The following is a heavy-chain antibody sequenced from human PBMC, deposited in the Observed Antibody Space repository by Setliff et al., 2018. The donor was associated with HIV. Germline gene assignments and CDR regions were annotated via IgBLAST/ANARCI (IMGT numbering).Heavy chain of an antibody. V-gene: IGHV4-34*01. CDR3: ARRAGNYLDY. CDR2: VDHSGGT. CDR1: GTSFSGYY. Sequence: KASETLSLTCAVYGTSFSGYYWNWIRQSPGKGLEWIGEVDHSGGTKFNPSLKSRVTISLKTSKNQFSLSLSSVTVADTGLYFCARRAGNYLDYWGQGTLVTVS. J-gene: IGHJ4*02.